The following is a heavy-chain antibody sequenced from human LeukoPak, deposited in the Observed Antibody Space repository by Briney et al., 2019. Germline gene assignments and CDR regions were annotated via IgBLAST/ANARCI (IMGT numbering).Heavy chain of an antibody. D-gene: IGHD6-13*01. J-gene: IGHJ6*02. V-gene: IGHV4-4*07. CDR1: GVSVSGFY. CDR3: ARDFGIEAAVTNYFHYFGRDV. Sequence: SETLSLTCTVSGVSVSGFYWDWMWQRAGKGLEWIVRIYPSRSTKYNPSLKSRDTMSVDTSKKHFSLMVSSVSAADTAVYYCARDFGIEAAVTNYFHYFGRDVWGQGTRSPSP. CDR2: IYPSRST.